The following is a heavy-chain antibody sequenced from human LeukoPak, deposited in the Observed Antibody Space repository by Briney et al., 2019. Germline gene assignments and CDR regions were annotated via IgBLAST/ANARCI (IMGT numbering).Heavy chain of an antibody. V-gene: IGHV3-53*01. J-gene: IGHJ3*02. CDR3: AREQYDDSGPDAFDI. CDR1: GFTVSSNY. D-gene: IGHD3-22*01. CDR2: IYRGGNT. Sequence: GGSLRLSCAASGFTVSSNYMSWVRQAPGKGLEWVSVIYRGGNTYFADSVKGRFTISRDSSKNTLYLQMNSLRAEDMAVYYCAREQYDDSGPDAFDIWGQGTMVTVSS.